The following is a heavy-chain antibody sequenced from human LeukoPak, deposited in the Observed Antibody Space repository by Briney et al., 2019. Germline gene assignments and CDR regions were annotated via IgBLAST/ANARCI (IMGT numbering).Heavy chain of an antibody. J-gene: IGHJ4*02. CDR2: IKQDGSEK. V-gene: IGHV3-7*05. Sequence: GGSLRLSCAASGFTFSSYWMSWVCQAPGKGLEWVANIKQDGSEKYYVDSVKGRFTISRDNAKNSLYLQMNSLRAEDTAVYYCASGLLFNGDYFDYWGQGTLVTVSS. CDR3: ASGLLFNGDYFDY. CDR1: GFTFSSYW. D-gene: IGHD4-17*01.